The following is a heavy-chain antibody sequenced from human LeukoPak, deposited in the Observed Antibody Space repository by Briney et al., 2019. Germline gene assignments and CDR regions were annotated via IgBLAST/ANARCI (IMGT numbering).Heavy chain of an antibody. V-gene: IGHV1-2*02. Sequence: ASVKVSCKASGYTFTGHYIHWVRQAPGQGLEWMGWINPNSGATKYEQKFQGRVTMTRDTSISTAYMELSRLISEDTAAYYCAKWRGYASDWSGPFDDWGQGTLVTVSS. CDR2: INPNSGAT. CDR3: AKWRGYASDWSGPFDD. CDR1: GYTFTGHY. D-gene: IGHD6-19*01. J-gene: IGHJ4*02.